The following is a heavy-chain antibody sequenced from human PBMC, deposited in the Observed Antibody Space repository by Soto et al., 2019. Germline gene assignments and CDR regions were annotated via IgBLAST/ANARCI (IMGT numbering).Heavy chain of an antibody. CDR2: INAGNGNT. D-gene: IGHD3-22*01. Sequence: QVQPVQSGAEVKKPGASVKVSCKASGYTFTSYAMHWVRQAPGQRLEWMGWINAGNGNTKYSQKFQGRVTITRDTSASTAYMELSSLRSEDTAVYYCARSIVVVTSFDYWGQGTLVTVSS. J-gene: IGHJ4*02. CDR1: GYTFTSYA. CDR3: ARSIVVVTSFDY. V-gene: IGHV1-3*01.